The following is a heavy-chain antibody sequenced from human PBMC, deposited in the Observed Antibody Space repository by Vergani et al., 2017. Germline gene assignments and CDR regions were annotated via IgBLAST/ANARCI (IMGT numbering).Heavy chain of an antibody. V-gene: IGHV3-23*04. Sequence: DVQLVESGGGLVQPGRSLRLSCAASGFTFDDYAMHWVRQAPGKGLEWVSGISGSGGSTYYADSVKGRFTISRDNSKNTLYLQMNSLRAEDTAVYYFAKDLVFYNYDFCVWGQGTLVTVSS. CDR1: GFTFDDYA. J-gene: IGHJ4*02. CDR2: ISGSGGST. D-gene: IGHD3-3*01. CDR3: AKDLVFYNYDFCV.